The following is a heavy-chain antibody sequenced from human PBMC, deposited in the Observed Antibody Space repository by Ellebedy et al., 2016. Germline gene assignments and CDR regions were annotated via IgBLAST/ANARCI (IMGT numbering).Heavy chain of an antibody. CDR2: ISGSGGST. CDR1: GFTVSSNY. Sequence: GGSLRLXCAASGFTVSSNYMSWVRQTPGKGLEWVSTISGSGGSTYYADSVKGRFTISRDNSEDTLYLQMNSLRADDTAVYYCAKGRYYDIFSANWFDPWGQGTLVTVSS. J-gene: IGHJ5*02. V-gene: IGHV3-23*01. D-gene: IGHD3-22*01. CDR3: AKGRYYDIFSANWFDP.